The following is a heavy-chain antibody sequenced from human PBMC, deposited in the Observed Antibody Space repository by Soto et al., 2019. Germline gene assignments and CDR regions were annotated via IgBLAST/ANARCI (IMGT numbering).Heavy chain of an antibody. D-gene: IGHD3-10*01. J-gene: IGHJ3*02. CDR1: GGSISSSSYY. CDR3: AKGGSGSYSNAFDI. V-gene: IGHV4-39*01. CDR2: IYYSGST. Sequence: SETLSLTCTVSGGSISSSSYYWGWIRQPPGKGLEWIGSIYYSGSTYYNPSLKSRVTISVDTSKNQFSLKLSSVTAADTAVYYCAKGGSGSYSNAFDIWGQRTMVTVSS.